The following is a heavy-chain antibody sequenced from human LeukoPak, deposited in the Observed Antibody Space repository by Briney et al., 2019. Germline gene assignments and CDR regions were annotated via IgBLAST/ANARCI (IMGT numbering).Heavy chain of an antibody. D-gene: IGHD3-9*01. CDR2: IYYSGST. V-gene: IGHV4-59*01. J-gene: IGHJ6*03. CDR1: GGSFSGYY. CDR3: ARVWTFYDILTGPYYYYMDV. Sequence: SETLSLTCAVYGGSFSGYYWSWIRQPPGKGLEWSGYIYYSGSTNYNPSLKSRLTISVDTSKNQFSLKLSSVTAADTAVYYCARVWTFYDILTGPYYYYMDVWGKGTTVTISS.